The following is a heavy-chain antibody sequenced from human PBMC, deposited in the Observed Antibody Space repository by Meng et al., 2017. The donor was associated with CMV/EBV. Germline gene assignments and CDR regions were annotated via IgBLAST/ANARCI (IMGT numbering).Heavy chain of an antibody. D-gene: IGHD6-6*01. J-gene: IGHJ6*02. V-gene: IGHV3-48*03. CDR3: ARVLGSSTLYYYYGMDV. Sequence: GGSLRLSCAASGFTFSSYEMNWVRQAPGKGLEWVSYISSSGSTIYYADSVKGRFTISRDNAKNSLYLQMNSLRAEDTAVYYCARVLGSSTLYYYYGMDVWGQGTTVTVSS. CDR1: GFTFSSYE. CDR2: ISSSGSTI.